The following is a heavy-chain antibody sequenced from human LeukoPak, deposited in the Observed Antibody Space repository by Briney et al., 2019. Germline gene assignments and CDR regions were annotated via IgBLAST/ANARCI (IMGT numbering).Heavy chain of an antibody. CDR1: GGSISSGDYY. Sequence: PSETLSLTCTVSGGSISSGDYYWSWIRQPPGKGLEWIGYIYYSGSTYYNPSLKSRVTISVDTSKNQFSLKLSPVTAADTAVYYCARGIAAAGTTDYWGQGTLVTVSS. D-gene: IGHD6-13*01. V-gene: IGHV4-30-4*01. J-gene: IGHJ4*02. CDR3: ARGIAAAGTTDY. CDR2: IYYSGST.